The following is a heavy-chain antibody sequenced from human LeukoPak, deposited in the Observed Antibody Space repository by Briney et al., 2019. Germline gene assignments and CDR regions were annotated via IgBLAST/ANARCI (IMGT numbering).Heavy chain of an antibody. V-gene: IGHV4-59*08. CDR2: VYHSGST. J-gene: IGHJ4*02. Sequence: PSETLSLTCTVSGGSISRYWSGIRQPPGKGLEWIGYVYHSGSTNYSPSLKSRVTISIDTSKNQFSLKLSSVTAADTAVYNCARGGSYYDNNWGQGTLVTVSS. CDR1: GGSISRY. CDR3: ARGGSYYDNN. D-gene: IGHD3-22*01.